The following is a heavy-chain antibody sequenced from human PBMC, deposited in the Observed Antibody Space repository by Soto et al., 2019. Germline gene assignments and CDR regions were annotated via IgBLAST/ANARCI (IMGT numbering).Heavy chain of an antibody. CDR1: TGTFSSHA. CDR3: ARALERLGEQQLVSWFDP. J-gene: IGHJ5*02. V-gene: IGHV1-69*13. Sequence: SVKVSCKASTGTFSSHAIIWVRQAPGQGLEWMGGIIPIFGTANYAQKFQGRGTITADESTGTVYMELSSLRSEDTAMYYCARALERLGEQQLVSWFDPWGRGTLVIVS. CDR2: IIPIFGTA. D-gene: IGHD6-13*01.